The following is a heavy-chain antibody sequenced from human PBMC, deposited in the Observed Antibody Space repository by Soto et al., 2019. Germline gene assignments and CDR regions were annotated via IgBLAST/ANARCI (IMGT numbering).Heavy chain of an antibody. CDR2: IYHSGST. D-gene: IGHD5-12*01. J-gene: IGHJ4*02. CDR1: GHSISSGFYY. V-gene: IGHV4-38-2*02. Sequence: LSLTCTVSGHSISSGFYYWGWIRQPPGKRLEWIGSIYHSGSTYYSPSLKSRVTISVDTSKNRLSLKLTSVTAADTAMYYCTRYGYSASARFFDYWGQGSLVTVSS. CDR3: TRYGYSASARFFDY.